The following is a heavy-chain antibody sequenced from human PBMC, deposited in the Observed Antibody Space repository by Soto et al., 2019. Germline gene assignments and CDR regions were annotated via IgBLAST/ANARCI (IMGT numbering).Heavy chain of an antibody. CDR2: IYYSGST. CDR1: GGSISSGGYY. J-gene: IGHJ3*02. Sequence: SETLSLTCTVSGGSISSGGYYWSWIRQHPGKGLEWIGYIYYSGSTYYNPSLKRRVTISVDTSKNQFSLKLSSVTAADTAVSYCARDANADGSSSGAFDIWGQGTMVTVSS. V-gene: IGHV4-31*03. D-gene: IGHD6-6*01. CDR3: ARDANADGSSSGAFDI.